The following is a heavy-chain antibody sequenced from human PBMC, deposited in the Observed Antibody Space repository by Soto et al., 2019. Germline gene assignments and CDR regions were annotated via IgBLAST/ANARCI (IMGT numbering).Heavy chain of an antibody. CDR3: GRSLWRDVYSWGYFDL. D-gene: IGHD4-4*01. CDR1: GFTFSSNA. Sequence: QVQLVESGGGVVQPGRSLRLSCAASGFTFSSNAMHWVRQAQGKGLEWVAVISYDGSNKYYADSVKGRFTISRDNSKNTLYLQVNSLSAEDTAVYYCGRSLWRDVYSWGYFDLWGRGTLVTVSS. CDR2: ISYDGSNK. V-gene: IGHV3-30-3*01. J-gene: IGHJ2*01.